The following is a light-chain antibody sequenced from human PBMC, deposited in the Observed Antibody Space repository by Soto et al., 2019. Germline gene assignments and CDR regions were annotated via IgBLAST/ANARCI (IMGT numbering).Light chain of an antibody. CDR2: GAS. CDR3: QQYKNWPLT. J-gene: IGKJ4*01. Sequence: EIVMTQSPATLSVSPGERATLSCRASQGVSSNLGWYQQKPGQAPRLLIYGASTRATGIPARFSGSGFGTEFTLTISSLQSEDFAVYYCQQYKNWPLTFGGGTKVEIK. V-gene: IGKV3-15*01. CDR1: QGVSSN.